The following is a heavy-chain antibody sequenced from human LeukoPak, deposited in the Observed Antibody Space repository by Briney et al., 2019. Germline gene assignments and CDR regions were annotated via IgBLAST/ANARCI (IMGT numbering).Heavy chain of an antibody. CDR3: ARGDYDFWSGYYSYYYYYMDV. D-gene: IGHD3-3*01. V-gene: IGHV3-66*01. J-gene: IGHJ6*03. CDR1: GFTFSNYS. CDR2: IYSGGST. Sequence: PGGSLRLSCAASGFTFSNYSMNWVRQAPGKGLEWVSIIYSGGSTFYADSVKGRFTISRDNSKNTLYLQMNSLRAEDTAVYYCARGDYDFWSGYYSYYYYYMDVWGKGTTVTVSS.